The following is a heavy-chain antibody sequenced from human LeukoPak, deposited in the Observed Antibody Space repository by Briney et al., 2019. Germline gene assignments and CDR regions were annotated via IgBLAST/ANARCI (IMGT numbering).Heavy chain of an antibody. Sequence: PSETLSLTCTVSGGSISSYYWSWIRQPPGKGLEWIGYIYYSGSTNYNPSLKSRVTISVDTSKNQFSLKLSSVTAADTAVYYCARDGSSWSYWGQGTLVTVSS. J-gene: IGHJ4*02. D-gene: IGHD6-13*01. CDR1: GGSISSYY. CDR2: IYYSGST. CDR3: ARDGSSWSY. V-gene: IGHV4-59*01.